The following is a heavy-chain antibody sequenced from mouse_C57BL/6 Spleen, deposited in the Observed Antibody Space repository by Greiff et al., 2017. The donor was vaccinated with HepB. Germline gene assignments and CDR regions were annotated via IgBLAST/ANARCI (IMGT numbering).Heavy chain of an antibody. J-gene: IGHJ2*01. CDR2: IYPGSGNT. Sequence: QVQLQQSGAELVRPGASVKLSCKASGYTFTDYYINWVKQRPGQGLEWIARIYPGSGNTYYNEKFKGKATLTAEKSSSTAYMQRSSLTSEDSAVYFCARQNYYGSSYPFDYWGQGTTLTVSS. CDR3: ARQNYYGSSYPFDY. V-gene: IGHV1-76*01. D-gene: IGHD1-1*01. CDR1: GYTFTDYY.